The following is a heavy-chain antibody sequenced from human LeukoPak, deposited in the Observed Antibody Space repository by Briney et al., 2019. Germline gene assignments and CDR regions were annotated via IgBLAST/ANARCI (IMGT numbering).Heavy chain of an antibody. D-gene: IGHD2-21*01. CDR3: ARQIYCGGDCYSGFDY. V-gene: IGHV4-39*01. CDR2: IYYSGST. CDR1: GGSISSSSYY. Sequence: KPSETLSLTCTVSGGSISSSSYYWGWIRQPPGKGLEWIGSIYYSGSTYYNPSLKSRVTISVDTSENQFSLKLNSVTAADTAVYYCARQIYCGGDCYSGFDYWGQGTLVTVSS. J-gene: IGHJ4*02.